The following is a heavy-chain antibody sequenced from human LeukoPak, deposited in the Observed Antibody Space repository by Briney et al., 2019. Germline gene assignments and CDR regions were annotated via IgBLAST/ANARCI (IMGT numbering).Heavy chain of an antibody. CDR1: GYTFTSYG. D-gene: IGHD4-17*01. J-gene: IGHJ4*02. Sequence: ASVKVSCKASGYTFTSYGISWVRQAPGQGLEWMGWISAYNGNTNYAQKLQGRVTMTTDTSTSTAYMELRSLGSDGTAVYYCARDFYGDYFGYWGQGTLVTVSS. CDR2: ISAYNGNT. CDR3: ARDFYGDYFGY. V-gene: IGHV1-18*01.